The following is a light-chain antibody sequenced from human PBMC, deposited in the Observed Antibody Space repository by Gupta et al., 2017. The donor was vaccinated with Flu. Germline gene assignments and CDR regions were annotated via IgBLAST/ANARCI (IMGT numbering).Light chain of an antibody. J-gene: IGKJ3*01. Sequence: EIVLTQSPASLSLSPGDRATLSCRASQSISRFLAWYQHKPGQAPRLLIYDAFTRATGIPARFSGSGSGTDFTLTISSQEPVDFAVYYCQQRNKWPQVTFGPGTKVHFK. CDR3: QQRNKWPQVT. CDR2: DAF. V-gene: IGKV3-11*01. CDR1: QSISRF.